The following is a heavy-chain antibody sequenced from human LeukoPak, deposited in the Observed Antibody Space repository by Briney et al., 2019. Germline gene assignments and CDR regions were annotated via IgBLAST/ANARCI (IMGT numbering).Heavy chain of an antibody. J-gene: IGHJ3*02. CDR1: GYSFTSYW. D-gene: IGHD3-3*01. CDR3: ARKVYYDFWSGYPDAFDI. CDR2: IYPGDSDT. V-gene: IGHV5-51*01. Sequence: GESLKISCMGSGYSFTSYWIGWVRQMPGKGLEWMGIIYPGDSDTRYSPSFQGQVTISADKSVSTAYLQWSSLKASDTAMYYCARKVYYDFWSGYPDAFDIWGQGTMVTVSS.